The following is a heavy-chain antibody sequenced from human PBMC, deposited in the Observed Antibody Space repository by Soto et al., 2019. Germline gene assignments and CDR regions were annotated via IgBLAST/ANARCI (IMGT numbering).Heavy chain of an antibody. V-gene: IGHV3-30*18. J-gene: IGHJ4*02. CDR2: ISYDGSNK. D-gene: IGHD3-16*02. Sequence: GGSLRLSCAASGFTFSSYGMHWVRQAPGKGLEWVAVISYDGSNKYYADSVKGRFTISRDNSKNTLYLQMNSLRAEDTAVYYCAKSRPIVLPDFDYWGQGTLVTVSS. CDR3: AKSRPIVLPDFDY. CDR1: GFTFSSYG.